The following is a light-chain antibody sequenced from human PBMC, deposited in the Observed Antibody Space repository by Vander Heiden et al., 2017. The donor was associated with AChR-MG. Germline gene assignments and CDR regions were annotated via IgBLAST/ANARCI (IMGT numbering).Light chain of an antibody. J-gene: IGLJ1*01. V-gene: IGLV1-51*01. Sequence: QSVLTQPPSVSAAPGQKVTISCSGSSSNSGNNHVSWSQQLPGPAPTLLIYDNNKRPSGIPDRFSGSKSGTSATLGITGLQTGDEADYYCGTWYSSLSANYVFGTGTKVTVL. CDR1: SSNSGNNH. CDR3: GTWYSSLSANYV. CDR2: DNN.